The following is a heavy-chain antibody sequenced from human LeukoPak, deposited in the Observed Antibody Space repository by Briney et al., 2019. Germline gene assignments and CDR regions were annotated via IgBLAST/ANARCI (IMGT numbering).Heavy chain of an antibody. D-gene: IGHD3-3*01. CDR3: ARDWSHRCFDY. CDR2: IYSGGST. V-gene: IGHV3-53*01. Sequence: GGSLRLSCAASGLTVSNNYMSWVRQAPGKGLEWVSVIYSGGSTYYTDSVKGRVTIYRDNSKNTLYLQMNSLRAEDTAVYYCARDWSHRCFDYWGQGTLVTVSS. CDR1: GLTVSNNY. J-gene: IGHJ4*02.